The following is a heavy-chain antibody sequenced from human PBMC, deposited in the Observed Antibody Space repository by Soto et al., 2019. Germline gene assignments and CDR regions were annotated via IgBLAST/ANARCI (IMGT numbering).Heavy chain of an antibody. J-gene: IGHJ6*03. Sequence: QVQLVQSGAEVKKPGASVKVSCKASGYTFTSYYMHWVRQAPGQGLEWMGIINPSGGSTSYAQKFQGRVTMTRDTSTSTVYMDLSSLRSEDTAVYYCARVRVYDDYLGYMDVWGKGTTVTVSS. D-gene: IGHD3-16*01. CDR2: INPSGGST. CDR1: GYTFTSYY. V-gene: IGHV1-46*03. CDR3: ARVRVYDDYLGYMDV.